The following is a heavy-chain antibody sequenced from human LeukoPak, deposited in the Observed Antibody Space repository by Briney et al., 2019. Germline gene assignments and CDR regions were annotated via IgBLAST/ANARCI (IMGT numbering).Heavy chain of an antibody. J-gene: IGHJ4*02. CDR3: ARGRGRAAAASFDY. CDR2: INHSGST. V-gene: IGHV4-34*01. Sequence: SETLSLTCAVYGGSFSGYYWSWIRQPPGKGLEWIGEINHSGSTNYNPSLKSRVTISVDTSKNQFSLKLSSVTAADTAVYYCARGRGRAAAASFDYWGQGTLVTVSS. CDR1: GGSFSGYY. D-gene: IGHD6-13*01.